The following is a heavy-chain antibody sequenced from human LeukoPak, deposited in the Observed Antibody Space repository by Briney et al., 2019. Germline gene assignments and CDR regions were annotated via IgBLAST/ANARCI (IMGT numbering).Heavy chain of an antibody. CDR2: INPSGGST. Sequence: ASVKVSCKASGYTFTSYYMHWVRQAPGQGLEWMGIINPSGGSTSYAQRFQDRVTVTRDTSTSTVHMELSGLRSEDTAVYYCAKDQEGFYYWGQGTQVTVSS. CDR3: AKDQEGFYY. J-gene: IGHJ4*02. CDR1: GYTFTSYY. V-gene: IGHV1-46*01.